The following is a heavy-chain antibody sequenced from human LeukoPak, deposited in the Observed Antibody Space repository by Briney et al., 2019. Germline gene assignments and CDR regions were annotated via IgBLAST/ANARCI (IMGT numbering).Heavy chain of an antibody. V-gene: IGHV1-18*01. CDR1: GYTFTSYG. CDR2: ISAYNGNT. J-gene: IGHJ5*02. Sequence: ASVKVSCKASGYTFTSYGISWVRQAPGQGLEWMGWISAYNGNTNYAQKLQGRVTMTTDTSTSTAYMELRSLRSDDTAVYYCARDKTSSCQGCWFDPWGQGTLVTVSS. D-gene: IGHD6-13*01. CDR3: ARDKTSSCQGCWFDP.